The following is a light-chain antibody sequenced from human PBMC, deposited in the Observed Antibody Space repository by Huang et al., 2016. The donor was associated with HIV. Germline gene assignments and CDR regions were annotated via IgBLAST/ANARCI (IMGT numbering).Light chain of an antibody. J-gene: IGKJ4*01. CDR1: QDISSA. CDR2: DAS. CDR3: QQFDNFLLT. V-gene: IGKV1D-13*01. Sequence: AIQLTQSPSSLSASVGDRVTITCRASQDISSALAWYQQKPGKAPKLLIYDASTLESGVPSRFSGSGSWTDFTLTISSLQPEDFTTYYCQQFDNFLLTFGGGTKVEIE.